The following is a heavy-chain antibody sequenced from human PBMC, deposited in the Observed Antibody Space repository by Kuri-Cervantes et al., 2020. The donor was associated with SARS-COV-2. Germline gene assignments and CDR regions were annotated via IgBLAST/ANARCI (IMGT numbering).Heavy chain of an antibody. CDR3: AETPFPWGEGSEM. CDR2: ISGSGGST. CDR1: GFTFSSYA. J-gene: IGHJ6*02. V-gene: IGHV3-23*01. D-gene: IGHD3-16*01. Sequence: GGSLRLSCAASGFTFSSYAMSWVRQAPGKGLEWVSAISGSGGSTYYADSVKGRFTISRDNSKNIVYMQMNSLRAEDTAVYYCAETPFPWGEGSEMWGQGTTVTVSS.